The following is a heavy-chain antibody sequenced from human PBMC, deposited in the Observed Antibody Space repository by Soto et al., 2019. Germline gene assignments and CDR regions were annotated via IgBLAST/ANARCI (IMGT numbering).Heavy chain of an antibody. CDR2: LDQSGGT. CDR1: GDSLRGQS. J-gene: IGHJ6*02. CDR3: AREDSYGWSGESLDV. Sequence: QVQLQQWGAGLLKASETLSLTCAVVGDSLRGQSWNWIRQSPGKGLEWIGELDQSGGTNYNPSLKSRAILSDDTSKNQFSLTLTSVTAADTAVYYCAREDSYGWSGESLDVWGQGPTVTVSS. V-gene: IGHV4-34*01. D-gene: IGHD6-19*01.